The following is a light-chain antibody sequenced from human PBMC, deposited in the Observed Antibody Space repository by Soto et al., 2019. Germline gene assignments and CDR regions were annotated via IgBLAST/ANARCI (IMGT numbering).Light chain of an antibody. Sequence: QSVLTQPPSVSGAPGQRVTISCTGSSSNIGAGFDVHWYRQLPGTAPKLLIYLNINRPSGVPDRFSGSKSGTSAPLAITGLQAEDEADYYCQSYDRSLTGYVFGTGTKVTVL. CDR3: QSYDRSLTGYV. CDR2: LNI. J-gene: IGLJ1*01. CDR1: SSNIGAGFD. V-gene: IGLV1-40*01.